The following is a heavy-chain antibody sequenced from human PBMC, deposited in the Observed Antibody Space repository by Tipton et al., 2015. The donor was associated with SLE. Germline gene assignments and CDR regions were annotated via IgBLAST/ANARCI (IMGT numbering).Heavy chain of an antibody. J-gene: IGHJ3*02. D-gene: IGHD1-7*01. CDR3: ARAGTGTSWGAFDI. CDR1: GGSISSYY. V-gene: IGHV4-59*12. Sequence: LRLSCTVSGGSISSYYWSWIRQPPGKGLEWIGSIYYSGSTFYNPSLKSRATISVDTSRNQFSLKLNSVTAADTAVYYCARAGTGTSWGAFDIWGQGTVVTVSS. CDR2: IYYSGST.